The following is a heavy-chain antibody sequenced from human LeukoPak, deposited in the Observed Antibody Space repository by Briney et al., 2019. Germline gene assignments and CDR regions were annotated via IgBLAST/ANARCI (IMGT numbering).Heavy chain of an antibody. V-gene: IGHV4-30-2*01. J-gene: IGHJ4*02. CDR2: IYHSGST. CDR1: GGSISSGGYS. CDR3: ARATAMVRGVIPLFDY. D-gene: IGHD3-10*01. Sequence: SETLSLTRAVSGGSISSGGYSWSWIRQPPGKGLEWIGYIYHSGSTYYNPSLKSRVTISVDRSKNQFSLKLSSVTAADTAVYYCARATAMVRGVIPLFDYWGQGTLVTVSS.